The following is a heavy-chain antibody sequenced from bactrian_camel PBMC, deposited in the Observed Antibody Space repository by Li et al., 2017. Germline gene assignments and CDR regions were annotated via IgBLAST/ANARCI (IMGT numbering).Heavy chain of an antibody. CDR1: GNIGGRWC. D-gene: IGHD2*01. CDR2: IDYFGNT. Sequence: VQLVESGGGPVPAGGSLTLSCVISGNIGGRWCLGWFRQAPGKEREGVASIDYFGNTRYSEFVKGRFTISRDVARTTLYLQMNSLNPEDTAMYYCAASYVECGSSGGYPRNYWGQGTQVTVS. V-gene: IGHV3S53*01. CDR3: AASYVECGSSGGYPRNY. J-gene: IGHJ4*01.